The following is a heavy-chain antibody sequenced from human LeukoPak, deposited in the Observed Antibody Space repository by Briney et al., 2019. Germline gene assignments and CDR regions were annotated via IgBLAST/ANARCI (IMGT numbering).Heavy chain of an antibody. CDR3: AGPCSGGSCWLAV. V-gene: IGHV4-59*01. J-gene: IGHJ4*02. D-gene: IGHD2-15*01. CDR2: IYYSGST. CDR1: GGSISSYY. Sequence: SETLSLTCTVSGGSISSYYWSWIRQPPGKGLEWIGYIYYSGSTNYNPSLKSRVTISVDTSKNQFSLKLSSVTAADTAVYYCAGPCSGGSCWLAVWGQGTLVTVSS.